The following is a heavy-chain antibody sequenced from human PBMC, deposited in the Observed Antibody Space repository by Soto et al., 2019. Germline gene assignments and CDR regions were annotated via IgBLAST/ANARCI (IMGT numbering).Heavy chain of an antibody. CDR1: GGSFSGYY. J-gene: IGHJ6*02. V-gene: IGHV4-34*01. D-gene: IGHD4-17*01. Sequence: SETLSLTCAVDGGSFSGYYWSWVGQPPGKGLEWIGEINHSGSTNYNPSLKSRVTISVDTSKNQFSLKLSSVTAADTAVYYCARGGRTTVTTFYYGIDVWGQGTTVTVS. CDR2: INHSGST. CDR3: ARGGRTTVTTFYYGIDV.